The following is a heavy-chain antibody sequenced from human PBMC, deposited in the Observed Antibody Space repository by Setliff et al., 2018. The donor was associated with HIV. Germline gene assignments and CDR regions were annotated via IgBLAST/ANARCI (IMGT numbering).Heavy chain of an antibody. D-gene: IGHD4-17*01. CDR3: ARRIYGNNPYFDY. CDR2: IYHNGIT. V-gene: IGHV4-38-2*01. CDR1: GDSVSGYY. Sequence: KPSETLSLTCAVSGDSVSGYYWSWIRQPAGRGLEWIGSIYHNGITYYNPSLKSRVTISVDTSQNQFSLKLSSVTAADTAIYYCARRIYGNNPYFDYWSQGTLVTVSS. J-gene: IGHJ4*02.